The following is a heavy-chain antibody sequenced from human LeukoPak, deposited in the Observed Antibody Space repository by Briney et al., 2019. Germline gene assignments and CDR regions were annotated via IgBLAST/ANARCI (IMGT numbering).Heavy chain of an antibody. CDR2: IKSKTDGGTT. D-gene: IGHD2-8*02. J-gene: IGHJ1*01. V-gene: IGHV3-15*01. CDR3: TTALVDEYFQH. Sequence: GGSLRLSCAASGFTFGNAWMSWVRQAPGKGLEWVGRIKSKTDGGTTDYAAPVKGRFTISRDDSKNTLYLQMDSLKTEDTAVYYCTTALVDEYFQHWGQGTLVTASS. CDR1: GFTFGNAW.